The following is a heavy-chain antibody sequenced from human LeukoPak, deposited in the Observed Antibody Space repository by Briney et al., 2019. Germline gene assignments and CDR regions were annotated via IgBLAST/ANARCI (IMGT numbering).Heavy chain of an antibody. CDR2: INPNSGGT. V-gene: IGHV1-2*02. CDR1: GYTFTSYD. D-gene: IGHD4-17*01. J-gene: IGHJ5*02. CDR3: ASGLRYGDYVGLDP. Sequence: ASVKVSCKASGYTFTSYDINWVRQAPGQGLEWMGWINPNSGGTNYAQKFQGRVTMTRDTSISTAYMELSRLRSDDTAVYYCASGLRYGDYVGLDPWGQGTLVTVSS.